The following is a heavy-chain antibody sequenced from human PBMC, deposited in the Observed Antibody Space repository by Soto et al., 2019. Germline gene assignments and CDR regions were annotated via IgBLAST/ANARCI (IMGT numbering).Heavy chain of an antibody. V-gene: IGHV4-34*01. CDR3: ARGLSTMIVVVITGYYFDY. CDR2: INHSGST. D-gene: IGHD3-22*01. Sequence: XATLTLTCAVYGGSFSGYYWSWMRQPPGKGLEWIGEINHSGSTNYNPSLKSRVTISVDTSKNQFSLKLSSVTAADTAVYYCARGLSTMIVVVITGYYFDYWGQGTLVTVSS. CDR1: GGSFSGYY. J-gene: IGHJ4*02.